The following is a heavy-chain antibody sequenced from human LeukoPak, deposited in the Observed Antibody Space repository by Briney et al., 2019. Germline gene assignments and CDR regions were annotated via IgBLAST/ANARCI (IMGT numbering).Heavy chain of an antibody. CDR3: ARDYYDSRGEAFDI. Sequence: PSETLSLTCTVSGDSIGSHYWSWTRQPPGKGLEWNGYIFYVGSTNYNPSLKSRVTISVDTSKNQFSLKLNSVTAADTAVYYCARDYYDSRGEAFDIWGQGTMVTVSS. CDR1: GDSIGSHY. J-gene: IGHJ3*02. D-gene: IGHD3-22*01. V-gene: IGHV4-59*11. CDR2: IFYVGST.